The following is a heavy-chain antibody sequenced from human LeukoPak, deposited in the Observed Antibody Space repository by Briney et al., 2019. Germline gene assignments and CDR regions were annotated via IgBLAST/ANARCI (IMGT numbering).Heavy chain of an antibody. V-gene: IGHV4-39*01. J-gene: IGHJ4*02. Sequence: SETLSPTCTVSGGSISSSSYYWGWIRQPPGKGLEWIESIYYSGSTYYNPSLKSRVTISVDTSKNQFSLKLSSVTAADTAVYYCARHQVNGDFDYWGQGTLVTVSS. CDR1: GGSISSSSYY. D-gene: IGHD2-8*01. CDR3: ARHQVNGDFDY. CDR2: IYYSGST.